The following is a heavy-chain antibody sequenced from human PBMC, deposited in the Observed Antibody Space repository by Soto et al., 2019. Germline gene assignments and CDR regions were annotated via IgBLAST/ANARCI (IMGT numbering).Heavy chain of an antibody. Sequence: ASVKVSCKASGYTFTSYYMHWVRQAPGQGLEWMGIINPSGGSTSYAQKFQGRVTMTRDTSTSTVYMELSSLRSEDTAVYYCARANSRYCSSTSCYSHLGYYYYYGMDVWGQGTTVTVSS. CDR1: GYTFTSYY. CDR3: ARANSRYCSSTSCYSHLGYYYYYGMDV. CDR2: INPSGGST. J-gene: IGHJ6*02. D-gene: IGHD2-2*01. V-gene: IGHV1-46*01.